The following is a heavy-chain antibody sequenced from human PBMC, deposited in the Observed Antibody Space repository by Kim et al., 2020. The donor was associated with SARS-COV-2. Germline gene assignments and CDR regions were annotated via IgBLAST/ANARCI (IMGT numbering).Heavy chain of an antibody. CDR2: INHSGST. V-gene: IGHV4-34*01. D-gene: IGHD6-19*01. J-gene: IGHJ3*02. CDR3: ARGPYLVAVAGQRAFDI. CDR1: GGSFSGYY. Sequence: SETLSLTCAVYGGSFSGYYWSWIRQPPGKGLEWIGEINHSGSTNYNPSLKSRVTISVDTSKNQLSLKLSSVTAADTAVYYCARGPYLVAVAGQRAFDIWGQGTMVTVSS.